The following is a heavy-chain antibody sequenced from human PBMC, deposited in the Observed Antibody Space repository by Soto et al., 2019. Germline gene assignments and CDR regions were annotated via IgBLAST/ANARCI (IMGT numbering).Heavy chain of an antibody. J-gene: IGHJ4*02. CDR2: ISDRPTGHT. CDR3: TPRMTAHFDY. CDR1: GFTFSHYT. D-gene: IGHD2-21*02. Sequence: DVYRLEFGGGSAQPGESLRLSCVASGFTFSHYTLNGVRRAPGKGLEWVSTISDRPTGHTHYAESVRGRFTISRDDSRDTVVLQMDSLRAEDTAVYYCTPRMTAHFDYWGQGVLVTVSS. V-gene: IGHV3-23*01.